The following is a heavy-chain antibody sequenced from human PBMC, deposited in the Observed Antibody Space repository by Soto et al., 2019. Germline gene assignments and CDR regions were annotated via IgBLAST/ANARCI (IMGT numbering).Heavy chain of an antibody. V-gene: IGHV4-59*01. CDR1: GGSMRSYY. CDR2: IYYSGVT. J-gene: IGHJ6*02. CDR3: AREGTSSWSGDYGMDV. Sequence: QVHLQESGPGLVKPSETLSLTCTVSGGSMRSYYWSWIRQPPGKGLEWIGYIYYSGVTNYNPPPKRRVTMAGDTSNNQFFLKVNSVTAADTAVYYCAREGTSSWSGDYGMDVWGQGTMVTVSS. D-gene: IGHD6-13*01.